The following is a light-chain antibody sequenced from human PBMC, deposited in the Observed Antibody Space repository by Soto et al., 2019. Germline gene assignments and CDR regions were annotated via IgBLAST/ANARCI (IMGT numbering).Light chain of an antibody. CDR1: SSDVGAYNY. Sequence: QSVLAQPPSASGSPGQSVTISCTGTSSDVGAYNYVSWYQQHPGKAPKLIIYDVNQRPSGVPDRFSGSKSGNTASLTVSGLQAEDEAVYYCNSFAGSAHVVFGGGTQLTVL. CDR2: DVN. CDR3: NSFAGSAHVV. V-gene: IGLV2-8*01. J-gene: IGLJ2*01.